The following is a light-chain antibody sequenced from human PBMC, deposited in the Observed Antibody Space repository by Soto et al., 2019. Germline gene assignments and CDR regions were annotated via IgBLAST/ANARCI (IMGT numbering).Light chain of an antibody. CDR1: SSDVGGYNY. V-gene: IGLV2-8*01. J-gene: IGLJ1*01. Sequence: CALTQPPSGSGSPGQSVTISRTGTSSDVGGYNYVSWYQQHPGKAPKLMIYEVSKRPSGVPDRFSGSKSGNTASLTVSGLQAEDEAAYYCSSYAGSILYVFGTGTKVTVL. CDR2: EVS. CDR3: SSYAGSILYV.